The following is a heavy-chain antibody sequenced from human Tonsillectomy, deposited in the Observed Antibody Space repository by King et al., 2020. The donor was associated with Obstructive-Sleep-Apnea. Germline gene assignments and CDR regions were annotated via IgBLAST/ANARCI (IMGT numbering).Heavy chain of an antibody. V-gene: IGHV2-5*02. D-gene: IGHD1-1*01. Sequence: ITLKESGPTLVEPTQTLTLTCTFSGFSLTTGGVGVGVIRQPPGKTLEWLAVIYLDDDKRYSPSLRNRLTITKDTSKHQVVLKMPDMDPVETATYFCARRRDGPNWNECNFNYWGQGTLVTVSS. CDR2: IYLDDDK. CDR1: GFSLTTGGVG. J-gene: IGHJ4*02. CDR3: ARRRDGPNWNECNFNY.